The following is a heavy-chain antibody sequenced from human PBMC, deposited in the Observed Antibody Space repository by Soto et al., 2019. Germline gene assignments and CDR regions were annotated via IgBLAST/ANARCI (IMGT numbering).Heavy chain of an antibody. J-gene: IGHJ4*02. CDR3: ARTIVVVVPDNFDH. Sequence: GGSLRLSCAASGFTISDYWMSWVRQAPGKGLEWVANIKQDGSEKYYVDSVKGRFTISRDSAKNSLYLQMNSLRGEDTAVYYCARTIVVVVPDNFDHWGQGTLVTVSS. CDR2: IKQDGSEK. V-gene: IGHV3-7*01. D-gene: IGHD3-22*01. CDR1: GFTISDYW.